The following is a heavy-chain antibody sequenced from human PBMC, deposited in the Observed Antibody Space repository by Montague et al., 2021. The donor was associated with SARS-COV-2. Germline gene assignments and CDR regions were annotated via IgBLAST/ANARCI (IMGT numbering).Heavy chain of an antibody. CDR3: GRLGYSTSTVDS. J-gene: IGHJ5*01. Sequence: SETLSLTCTVSGDSLGFYFWTWIRQPPGRGLEWIGYIECSGGTNYNPSLKSRLTMSLDMSINQFSLELSSVTAADTAVYYCGRLGYSTSTVDSWGHGTLVSVSS. D-gene: IGHD6-6*01. CDR1: GDSLGFYF. CDR2: IECSGGT. V-gene: IGHV4-4*09.